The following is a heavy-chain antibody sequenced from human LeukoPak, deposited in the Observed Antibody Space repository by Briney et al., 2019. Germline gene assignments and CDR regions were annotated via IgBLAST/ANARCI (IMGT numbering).Heavy chain of an antibody. V-gene: IGHV3-9*01. CDR2: ISWNSGSI. J-gene: IGHJ3*02. D-gene: IGHD4-23*01. Sequence: PGRSLRLSCAASGFTFDDYAMHWVRQAPGKGLEWVSGISWNSGSIGYADSVKGRFTISRDNAKNSLHLQMNSLRAEDTALYYCAKDLVIRWSGHAFDIWGQGTMVTVSS. CDR1: GFTFDDYA. CDR3: AKDLVIRWSGHAFDI.